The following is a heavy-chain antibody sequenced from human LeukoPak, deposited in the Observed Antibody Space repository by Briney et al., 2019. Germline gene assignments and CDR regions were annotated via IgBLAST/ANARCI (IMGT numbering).Heavy chain of an antibody. J-gene: IGHJ5*02. D-gene: IGHD2-2*01. CDR1: GYPFTNYW. V-gene: IGHV5-51*01. CDR3: ARLDCSTTSCRFDL. CDR2: IYPGDSDT. Sequence: GESLKISCKGSGYPFTNYWIGWVRPVSGKGLEWMGIIYPGDSDTRYSPSFQGQVTISADKSISTAYLQWSSLQASDTAMYYCARLDCSTTSCRFDLWGQGTLVTVSS.